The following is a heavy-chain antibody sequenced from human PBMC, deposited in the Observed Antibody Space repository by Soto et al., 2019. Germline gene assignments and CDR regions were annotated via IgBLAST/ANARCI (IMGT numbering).Heavy chain of an antibody. CDR1: GFSLSTYGVG. Sequence: QITLKESGPTLVKPTQTLTLTCTFSGFSLSTYGVGVGWIRQPPGKALEWLALIYWDDDERYSPSLKSRLTITKDTSKNQVVLTVTNVDPVDTATYYCAHRQRPSRTVAFDVWGQGTMVTVSS. D-gene: IGHD6-6*01. V-gene: IGHV2-5*02. CDR3: AHRQRPSRTVAFDV. J-gene: IGHJ3*01. CDR2: IYWDDDE.